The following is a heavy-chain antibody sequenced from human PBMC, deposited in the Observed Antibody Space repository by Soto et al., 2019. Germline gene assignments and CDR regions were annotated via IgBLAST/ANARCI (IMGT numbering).Heavy chain of an antibody. Sequence: GASVKVSCKASGGTFSRYAISWVRQAPGQGLEWMGGIIPIFGTANYAQKFQGRVTITADESTSTAYMELSSLRSEDTAVYYCARDQEPSRYSSGVEYFQHWGQGTLVTVSS. D-gene: IGHD6-19*01. CDR1: GGTFSRYA. CDR2: IIPIFGTA. V-gene: IGHV1-69*13. J-gene: IGHJ1*01. CDR3: ARDQEPSRYSSGVEYFQH.